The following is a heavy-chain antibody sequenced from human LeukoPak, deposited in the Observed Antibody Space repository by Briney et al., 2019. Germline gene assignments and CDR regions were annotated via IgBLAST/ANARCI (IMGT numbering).Heavy chain of an antibody. J-gene: IGHJ4*02. CDR2: IYTSGST. CDR1: GGSISSYY. CDR3: AREYSSGYYLGYYFDY. Sequence: SETLSLTCTVSGGSISSYYWSWIRQPAGKGLEWIGRIYTSGSTNYNPSLKSRVTMSVDTSKNQFSLKLSSVTAADTAVYYCAREYSSGYYLGYYFDYWGQGTLVTVSS. D-gene: IGHD3-22*01. V-gene: IGHV4-4*07.